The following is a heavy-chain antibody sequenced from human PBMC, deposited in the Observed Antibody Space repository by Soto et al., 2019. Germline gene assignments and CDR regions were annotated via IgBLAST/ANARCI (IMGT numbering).Heavy chain of an antibody. V-gene: IGHV4-59*01. J-gene: IGHJ3*02. CDR3: ARAPDYYGSATYAFDI. CDR2: IYYSGST. D-gene: IGHD3-10*01. Sequence: KQSQTLSLTCTVSGGSISSYYWSWIRQPPGKGLEWIGYIYYSGSTNYNPSLKSRVTISVDTSKNQFSLKLSSVTAADTAVYYCARAPDYYGSATYAFDIWGQGTMVTVSS. CDR1: GGSISSYY.